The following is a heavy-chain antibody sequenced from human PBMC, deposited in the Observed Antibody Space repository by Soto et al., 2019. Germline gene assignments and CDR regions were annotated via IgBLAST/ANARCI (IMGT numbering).Heavy chain of an antibody. Sequence: QVQLQESGPGLVKPSQTLSLTCTVSGGSISSGDYYWSWIRQPPGKALEWIGYIYYTGSTYYNPSVKSRVTISVDPSKTQFSLKLSSVTAADTAVYYCARDHSIGFFDYWGQGTLVTVSS. CDR1: GGSISSGDYY. D-gene: IGHD3-22*01. V-gene: IGHV4-30-4*01. CDR2: IYYTGST. J-gene: IGHJ4*02. CDR3: ARDHSIGFFDY.